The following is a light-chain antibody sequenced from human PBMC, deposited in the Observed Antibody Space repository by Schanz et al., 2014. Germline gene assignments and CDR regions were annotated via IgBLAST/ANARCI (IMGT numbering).Light chain of an antibody. CDR1: SSDLGGYNY. CDR3: SSYTSSSTRV. CDR2: DVS. Sequence: QSALTQPASVSGSPGQSITISCTGTSSDLGGYNYVSWYQQYPGKAPKLIIYDVSNRPSGVSNRFSGSKSGNTASLTISGLQAEDEADYYCSSYTSSSTRVFGGGTKLTVL. V-gene: IGLV2-14*01. J-gene: IGLJ3*02.